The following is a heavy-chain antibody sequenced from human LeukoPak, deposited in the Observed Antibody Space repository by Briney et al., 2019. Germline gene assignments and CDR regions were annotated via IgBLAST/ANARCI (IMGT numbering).Heavy chain of an antibody. D-gene: IGHD1-26*01. CDR3: ARRNLGGPDY. J-gene: IGHJ4*02. V-gene: IGHV5-51*01. CDR1: GYSFITSW. CDR2: IYPSDSDT. Sequence: GESLKISCKAFGYSFITSWIGGVRPMPGKGLGWIGIIYPSDSDTRYSSSFQGQVTMSVDKSTSAAYLQWSSLKPSDTAMYYCARRNLGGPDYWGQGTLVSVS.